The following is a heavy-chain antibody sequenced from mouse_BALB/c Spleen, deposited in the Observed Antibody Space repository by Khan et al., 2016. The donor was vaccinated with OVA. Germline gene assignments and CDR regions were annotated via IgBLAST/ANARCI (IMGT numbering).Heavy chain of an antibody. J-gene: IGHJ4*01. CDR2: ISYSGST. V-gene: IGHV3-2*02. CDR3: ARGKYYGYAMDY. D-gene: IGHD1-1*01. CDR1: GYSITSNYA. Sequence: EVQLQESGPGLVKPSQSLSLTCTVTGYSITSNYAWNWIRQFPGNKLEWMGYISYSGSTSYNPSLKSRISITRDTSKNQFFLQLNSVTTEDTATXYCARGKYYGYAMDYWGQGTSVTVSS.